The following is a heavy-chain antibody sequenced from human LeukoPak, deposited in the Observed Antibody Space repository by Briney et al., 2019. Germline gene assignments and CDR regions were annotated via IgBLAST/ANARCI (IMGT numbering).Heavy chain of an antibody. CDR3: ARQVAGSGWGVGGWYFDL. V-gene: IGHV4-39*01. CDR2: IYYSGST. CDR1: GGSISSSTYY. J-gene: IGHJ2*01. Sequence: SEALSLTCTVSGGSISSSTYYWGWIRQPPGKGLEWIGTIYYSGSTYYNPSLKSRVTISVDTSKNQFSLKLSSVTAADTAVCYCARQVAGSGWGVGGWYFDLWGRGTLVTVSS. D-gene: IGHD6-19*01.